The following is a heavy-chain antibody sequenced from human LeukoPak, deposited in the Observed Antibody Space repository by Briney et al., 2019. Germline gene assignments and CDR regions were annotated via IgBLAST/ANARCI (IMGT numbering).Heavy chain of an antibody. CDR1: GFTGGDYA. D-gene: IGHD6-13*01. CDR2: IRSKGYGGTT. CDR3: TRDRWAAGSIAFDM. Sequence: GGSLRLSCTPSGFTGGDYAMSWVRQAPGKGLESGGFIRSKGYGGTTEYAASVQGRFSISRDDSKSIAYLQMNSLKSEDSAVYYCTRDRWAAGSIAFDMWGQGTTVTVSS. J-gene: IGHJ3*02. V-gene: IGHV3-49*04.